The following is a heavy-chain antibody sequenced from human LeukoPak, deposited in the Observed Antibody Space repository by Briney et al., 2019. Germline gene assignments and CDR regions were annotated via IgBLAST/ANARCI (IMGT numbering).Heavy chain of an antibody. D-gene: IGHD2-15*01. CDR3: ARSCSGGSCRKSGYFDY. CDR1: GGSFSGYY. V-gene: IGHV4-34*01. Sequence: PSETLSLTCAVYGGSFSGYYWSWIRQPPGKGLEWIGEINRSGSTNYNPSLKSRVTISVDTSKNQFSLKLSSVTAADTAVYYCARSCSGGSCRKSGYFDYWGQGTLVTASS. J-gene: IGHJ4*02. CDR2: INRSGST.